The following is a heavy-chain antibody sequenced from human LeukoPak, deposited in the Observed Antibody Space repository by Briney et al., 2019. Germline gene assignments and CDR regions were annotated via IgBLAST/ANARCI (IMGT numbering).Heavy chain of an antibody. CDR2: IYYSGST. Sequence: KPSETLSLPCTVSGGSISSYYWSWIRQPPRKGLEWIGYIYYSGSTNYNPSLKSRVTISVDTSKNQFSLKLSSVTAADTAVYYCARDLRVVRHSNWFDPWGQGTMVTVSS. J-gene: IGHJ5*01. CDR1: GGSISSYY. D-gene: IGHD3-10*01. V-gene: IGHV4-59*01. CDR3: ARDLRVVRHSNWFDP.